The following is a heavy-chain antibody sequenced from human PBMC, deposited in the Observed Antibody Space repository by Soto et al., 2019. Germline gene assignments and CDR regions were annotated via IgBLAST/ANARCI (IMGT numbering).Heavy chain of an antibody. CDR3: ARDPRTSYFALYYGMDV. CDR2: ISAYNGNT. CDR1: GYTFTRYG. V-gene: IGHV1-18*01. J-gene: IGHJ6*02. D-gene: IGHD3-9*01. Sequence: ASVKVSCKASGYTFTRYGISWVRQAPGQGLEWMGWISAYNGNTNYAQKLQGRVTMTTDTSTSTAYMELRSLRSDDTAVYYCARDPRTSYFALYYGMDVWGQGTTVTVSS.